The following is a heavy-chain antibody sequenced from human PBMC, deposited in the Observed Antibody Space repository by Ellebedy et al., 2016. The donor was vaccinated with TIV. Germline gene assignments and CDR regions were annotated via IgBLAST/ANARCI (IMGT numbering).Heavy chain of an antibody. CDR2: SYYIGTT. V-gene: IGHV4-61*01. Sequence: SETLSLTCTVSGGSVSSDSHYWNWIRQPPGKGLEWIGYSYYIGTTNYNPSLKSRVTISEDASKNQFSLRLSSVTAADTAVYYCAGGSYTPYGMDVWGRGTTVIVSS. CDR1: GGSVSSDSHY. J-gene: IGHJ6*02. CDR3: AGGSYTPYGMDV. D-gene: IGHD3-10*01.